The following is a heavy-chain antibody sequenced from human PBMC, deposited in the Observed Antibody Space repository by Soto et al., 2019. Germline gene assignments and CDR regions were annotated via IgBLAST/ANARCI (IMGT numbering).Heavy chain of an antibody. D-gene: IGHD4-17*01. CDR2: LLRSGSST. CDR3: AKDAVSGDGVWLLDS. CDR1: GFTFMSYA. Sequence: GGSLRLSCAASGFTFMSYAMSWARQAPGKGLEWVSSLLRSGSSTYYADSVKGRFTISSDISANSLYLQMDSLRAEDTAVYYCAKDAVSGDGVWLLDSWGQGTVVTVSS. V-gene: IGHV3-23*01. J-gene: IGHJ5*02.